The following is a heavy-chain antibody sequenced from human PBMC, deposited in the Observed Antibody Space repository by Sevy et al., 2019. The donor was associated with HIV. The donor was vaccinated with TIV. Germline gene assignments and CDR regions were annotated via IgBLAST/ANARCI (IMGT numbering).Heavy chain of an antibody. V-gene: IGHV1-24*01. CDR1: GYTLTKLA. J-gene: IGHJ4*02. Sequence: ASVKVSCRVSGYTLTKLAMHWVRQAPGKGLEWMGSFDPEDDETIYAQKFQGRVMMTEDTSTDTAYMDLSSLRSEDTAVYYCATTKDYYESSGSPFDSWGQGTLVTVSS. D-gene: IGHD3-22*01. CDR2: FDPEDDET. CDR3: ATTKDYYESSGSPFDS.